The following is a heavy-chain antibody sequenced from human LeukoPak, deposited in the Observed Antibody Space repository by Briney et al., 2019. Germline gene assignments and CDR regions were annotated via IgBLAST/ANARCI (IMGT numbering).Heavy chain of an antibody. CDR2: ISGSGGST. V-gene: IGHV3-23*01. CDR3: AKGAKTYYDFWSGWGYFDY. Sequence: GGSLRLSCAASGFTFSSYAMSWVRQAPGKGLEWVSAISGSGGSTYYADSVKGRFTISRDNSKNTLYLQMNSLRAEDTAVYYCAKGAKTYYDFWSGWGYFDYWSQGTLVTVSS. J-gene: IGHJ4*02. CDR1: GFTFSSYA. D-gene: IGHD3-3*01.